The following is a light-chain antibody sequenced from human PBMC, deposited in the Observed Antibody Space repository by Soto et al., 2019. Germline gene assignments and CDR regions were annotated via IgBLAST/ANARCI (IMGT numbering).Light chain of an antibody. J-gene: IGKJ1*01. CDR3: QQSYNTPRT. CDR2: EAS. V-gene: IGKV1-39*01. Sequence: DIQMTQSPSSLSASVGDRVTITCRASQGISTYLNWYQQKPGKAPKVLIYEASSLQSGVPSRFSGSGSGTDFTLTITSLQPEDFATYYCQQSYNTPRTFGQGTKVDI. CDR1: QGISTY.